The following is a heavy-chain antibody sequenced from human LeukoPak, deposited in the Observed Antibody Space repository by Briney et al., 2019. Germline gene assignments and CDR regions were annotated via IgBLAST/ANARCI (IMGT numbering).Heavy chain of an antibody. J-gene: IGHJ4*02. Sequence: GGSLRLSCAASGFTFSSYWMHWVRQAPGKGLVWVSRINSDGSITSYADSVKGRFTISRDNAKNTLYLQMNSLRAEDTAVYYCARDPPWGDFWSGYPDYWGQGTLVTVSS. CDR2: INSDGSIT. V-gene: IGHV3-74*01. CDR1: GFTFSSYW. D-gene: IGHD3-3*01. CDR3: ARDPPWGDFWSGYPDY.